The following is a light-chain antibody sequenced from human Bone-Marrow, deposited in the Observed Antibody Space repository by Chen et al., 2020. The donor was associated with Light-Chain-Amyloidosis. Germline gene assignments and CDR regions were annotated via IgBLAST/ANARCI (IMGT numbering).Light chain of an antibody. J-gene: IGKJ4*01. Sequence: DIQLTQSPSSISASVGDSVTITCRASQGIYTWLAWYQQKPGSPPKLLIYSTSHLESEVPSRFSGRGSGTDFTLTITGLQPEDFATYFCQQSNSFPLTFVGGTKV. CDR2: STS. V-gene: IGKV1-12*01. CDR1: QGIYTW. CDR3: QQSNSFPLT.